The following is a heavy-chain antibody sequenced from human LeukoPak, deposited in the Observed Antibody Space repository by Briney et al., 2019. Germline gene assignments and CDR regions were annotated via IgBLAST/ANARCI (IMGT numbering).Heavy chain of an antibody. CDR2: ISSDSSFT. Sequence: PGGSLRLSCAASGFTFNDNSYMGWIRQAPGKGLEWVSYISSDSSFTTYVDSVRGRFTISRDNTNNSLYLQMYNLGAEDTAVYFCARERRSGSKYFDYWGQGTLVTVSS. CDR3: ARERRSGSKYFDY. CDR1: GFTFNDNSY. D-gene: IGHD3-3*01. V-gene: IGHV3-11*05. J-gene: IGHJ4*02.